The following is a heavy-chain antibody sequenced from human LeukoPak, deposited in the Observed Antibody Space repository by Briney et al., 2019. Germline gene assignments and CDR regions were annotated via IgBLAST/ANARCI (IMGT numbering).Heavy chain of an antibody. CDR1: GYSISRGYY. Sequence: SETLSLTCAVSGYSISRGYYWGWIRQPPGKGLEWVACIYHGVNIYYNPSLKTRVTISIDTSKNQFSLRLSSVTPADTAVYYCARVPVTHFDYWGQGTLVTVSS. J-gene: IGHJ4*02. CDR2: IYHGVNI. D-gene: IGHD4-17*01. CDR3: ARVPVTHFDY. V-gene: IGHV4-38-2*01.